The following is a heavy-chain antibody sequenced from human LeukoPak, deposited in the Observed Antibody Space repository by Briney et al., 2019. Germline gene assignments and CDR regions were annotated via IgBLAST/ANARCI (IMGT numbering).Heavy chain of an antibody. V-gene: IGHV4-34*01. J-gene: IGHJ6*03. Sequence: PSETLSLTCAVYGGSFSGYYWSWIRQPPGKGLEWIGEINHSGSTHYNPSLKSRVTISVDTSKNQFSLKLSSVTAADTAVYYCAGFSIFGVVTYYYYMDVWGKGTTVTVSS. D-gene: IGHD3-3*02. CDR3: AGFSIFGVVTYYYYMDV. CDR1: GGSFSGYY. CDR2: INHSGST.